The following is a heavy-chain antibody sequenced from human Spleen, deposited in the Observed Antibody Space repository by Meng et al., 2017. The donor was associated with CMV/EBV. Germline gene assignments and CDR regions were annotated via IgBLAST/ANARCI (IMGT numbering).Heavy chain of an antibody. V-gene: IGHV4-34*01. CDR1: GGSFSGYY. J-gene: IGHJ4*02. D-gene: IGHD3-9*01. CDR3: AREKLRYFDWLLWRGYYFDY. Sequence: QLQLQHVGAGRLKPPETLSLTCAVYGGSFSGYYWSWIRQPPGKGLEWIGEINHSGSTNYNPSLKSRVTISVDTSKNQFSLKLSSVTAADTAVYYCAREKLRYFDWLLWRGYYFDYWGQGTLVTVSS. CDR2: INHSGST.